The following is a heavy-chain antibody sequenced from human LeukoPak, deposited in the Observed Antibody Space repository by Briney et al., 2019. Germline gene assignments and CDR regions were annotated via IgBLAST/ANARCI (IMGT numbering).Heavy chain of an antibody. J-gene: IGHJ4*02. D-gene: IGHD3-22*01. V-gene: IGHV1-2*02. CDR3: ARLDYDSIGINY. CDR2: INPNSGGT. CDR1: GYTFTGYC. Sequence: ASVKVSCKASGYTFTGYCMHWVRQAPGQGLEWMGWINPNSGGTNYAQKFQGRVTMTRDTSKNQFSLKLSSVTAADTAVYYCARLDYDSIGINYWGQGTLVTVSS.